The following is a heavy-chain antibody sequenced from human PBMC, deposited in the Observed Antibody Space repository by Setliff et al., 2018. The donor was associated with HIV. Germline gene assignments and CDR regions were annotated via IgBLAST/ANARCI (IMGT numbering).Heavy chain of an antibody. D-gene: IGHD6-13*01. CDR3: ARVARGGHSSRWYYFDY. CDR2: IYTSGST. V-gene: IGHV4-61*02. Sequence: PSETLSLTCTVSGGSISSGSYYWSWIRQPAGKGLEWIGRIYTSGSTKYNPSLESRVTISVDTSKNQFSLKVSSVTAADTAVYYCARVARGGHSSRWYYFDYWGQGTLVTVSS. CDR1: GGSISSGSYY. J-gene: IGHJ4*02.